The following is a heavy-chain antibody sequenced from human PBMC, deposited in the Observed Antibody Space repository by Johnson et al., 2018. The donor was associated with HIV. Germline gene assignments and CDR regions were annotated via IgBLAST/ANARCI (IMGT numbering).Heavy chain of an antibody. Sequence: QVQLVESGGGVVQPGRSLRLSCAASRFTFSFYAMHWVRQAPGKGLEWVALILYDGSNKYYADTVKGRFTISRDNSKNTLSLQMNTLRAGDSAVYYCAKDGDARYISRWSPTDAFDIWGQGTMVAVSS. V-gene: IGHV3-30-3*01. CDR3: AKDGDARYISRWSPTDAFDI. CDR2: ILYDGSNK. D-gene: IGHD6-13*01. J-gene: IGHJ3*02. CDR1: RFTFSFYA.